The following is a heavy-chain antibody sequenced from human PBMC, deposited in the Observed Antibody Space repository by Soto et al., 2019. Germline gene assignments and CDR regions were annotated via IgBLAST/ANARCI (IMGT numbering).Heavy chain of an antibody. CDR3: ERVHYRSLDY. CDR2: ISAYNGNT. V-gene: IGHV1-18*01. J-gene: IGHJ4*02. Sequence: XSVKVACKASGYPFTSYGIIWVRQAPGQGLEWMGWISAYNGNTNYAQKLQGRVTMTTDTSTSTAYMELRSLRSDDTAVYYCERVHYRSLDYCGQGTLVTVSS. D-gene: IGHD1-26*01. CDR1: GYPFTSYG.